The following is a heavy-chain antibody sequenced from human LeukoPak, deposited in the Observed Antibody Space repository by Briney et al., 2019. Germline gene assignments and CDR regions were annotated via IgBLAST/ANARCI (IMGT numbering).Heavy chain of an antibody. Sequence: GRSLRLSCAASGFTFSSYAMHWVRQAPGKGLEWVAVISYGGSNKYYADSVKGRFTISRDNSKNTLYLQMNSLRAEDTAVYYCARVMISVATIFDYWGQGTLVTVSS. J-gene: IGHJ4*02. CDR1: GFTFSSYA. D-gene: IGHD5-12*01. CDR2: ISYGGSNK. V-gene: IGHV3-30*01. CDR3: ARVMISVATIFDY.